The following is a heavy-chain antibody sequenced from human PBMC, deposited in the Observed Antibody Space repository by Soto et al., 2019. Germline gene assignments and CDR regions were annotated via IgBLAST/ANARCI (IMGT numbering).Heavy chain of an antibody. CDR1: GGSISSGGYY. CDR2: IYSSGST. Sequence: QVQLQESGPGLVKPSQTLSLTCTVSGGSISSGGYYWSWIRQHPGKGLEWIGYIYSSGSTYYNPSLKSRVTISVDTSKNQFSLKLSSVTAADTAVYYCARGRAVATNFDYLGQGTLVTVSS. V-gene: IGHV4-31*03. J-gene: IGHJ4*02. CDR3: ARGRAVATNFDY. D-gene: IGHD5-12*01.